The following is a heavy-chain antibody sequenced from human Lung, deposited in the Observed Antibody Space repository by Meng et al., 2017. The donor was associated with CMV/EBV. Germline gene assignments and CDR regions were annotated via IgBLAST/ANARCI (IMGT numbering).Heavy chain of an antibody. CDR3: ARETGSSGWYGPGY. CDR1: GFNFRTYS. CDR2: ISSSSTYI. Sequence: ESXKISXAASGFNFRTYSMNWVRQAPGKGLEWVSSISSSSTYIYYADSVKGRFTISRDNAKNSLYLQMNSLRAEDTAVYYCARETGSSGWYGPGYWGKGTXVTVSS. V-gene: IGHV3-21*01. J-gene: IGHJ4*01. D-gene: IGHD6-19*01.